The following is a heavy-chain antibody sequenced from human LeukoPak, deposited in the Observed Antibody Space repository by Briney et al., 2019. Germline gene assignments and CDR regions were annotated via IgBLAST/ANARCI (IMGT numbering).Heavy chain of an antibody. Sequence: SETLSLTRTVCWGHIKRSGFYWSWIRQSPGKGLEWIGSSDYSGGTTYNPSLKSRVTVSADTSKNQFSLKLPSVTVADTAVYYCAGDFGDFRTDYWGQGTLVTVSS. CDR3: AGDFGDFRTDY. J-gene: IGHJ4*02. CDR1: WGHIKRSGFY. V-gene: IGHV4-39*01. CDR2: SDYSGGT. D-gene: IGHD4-17*01.